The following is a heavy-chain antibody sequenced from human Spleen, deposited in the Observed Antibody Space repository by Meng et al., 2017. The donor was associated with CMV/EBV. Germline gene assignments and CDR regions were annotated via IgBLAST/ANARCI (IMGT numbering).Heavy chain of an antibody. J-gene: IGHJ5*02. CDR3: AGDRYNWNPYNWFDP. CDR2: INPNSGGT. CDR1: GYTFTGYY. V-gene: IGHV1-2*02. D-gene: IGHD1-20*01. Sequence: QVERGGSGAEVKKPGASVKVSCKASGYTFTGYYMHWVRQAPGQGLEWMGWINPNSGGTNYAQKFQGRVTMTRDTSISTAYMELSRLRSDDTAVYYCAGDRYNWNPYNWFDPWGQGTLVTVSS.